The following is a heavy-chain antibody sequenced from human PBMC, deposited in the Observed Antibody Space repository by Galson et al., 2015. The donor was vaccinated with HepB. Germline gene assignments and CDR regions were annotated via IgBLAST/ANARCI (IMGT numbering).Heavy chain of an antibody. V-gene: IGHV3-23*01. J-gene: IGHJ5*02. CDR1: GFTFSSYA. D-gene: IGHD3-3*01. Sequence: SLRLSCAASGFTFSSYALSWVRPAPGKGLGWVSAISCSGGSTYYADSVKGRFTISRDNSKNTLYLQMNSLRAEDTAVYYCARGGDPFGVVIWFDPWGQGTLVTVSS. CDR3: ARGGDPFGVVIWFDP. CDR2: ISCSGGST.